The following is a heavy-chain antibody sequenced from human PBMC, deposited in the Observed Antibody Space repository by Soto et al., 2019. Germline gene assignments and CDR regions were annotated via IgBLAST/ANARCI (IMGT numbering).Heavy chain of an antibody. CDR3: ARSFNDWTTYFDY. CDR1: GFSVTYHY. V-gene: IGHV3-53*01. Sequence: PGGSLRLSCAASGFSVTYHYMTWVRQAPGKGLEWVSVLYTGGSAYYGDSVKGRLTISRDSSTNTLYLQMNSLKVGDTAFYFCARSFNDWTTYFDYWSEGTLVTVSS. D-gene: IGHD3-9*01. CDR2: LYTGGSA. J-gene: IGHJ4*02.